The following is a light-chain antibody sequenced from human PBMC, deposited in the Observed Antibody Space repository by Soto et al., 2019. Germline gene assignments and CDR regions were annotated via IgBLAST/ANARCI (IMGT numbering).Light chain of an antibody. CDR3: QQYYNTPLT. CDR2: WAS. V-gene: IGKV4-1*01. CDR1: QSVFYSSNNKDY. Sequence: DIVMTQSPDSLVVSLGERATISCKSSQSVFYSSNNKDYLAWYQQRPGQSPKLLIYWASTRGSGVPDRFSGSGSGTDFTLTINSLQPEDVAVYYCQQYYNTPLTFGGGTKVEI. J-gene: IGKJ4*01.